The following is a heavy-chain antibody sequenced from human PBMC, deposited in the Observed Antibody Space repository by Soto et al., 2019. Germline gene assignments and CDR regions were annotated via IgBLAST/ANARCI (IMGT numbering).Heavy chain of an antibody. CDR2: IIPIFGTA. D-gene: IGHD5-12*01. Sequence: SVKVSCKASGGTFSSYAISWVRQAPGQGLEWMGGIIPIFGTANYAQKFQGRVTITADESTSTAYMELSSLRSEDTAVYYCAREYVASDDAFDIWCQGTMVTVSS. J-gene: IGHJ3*02. CDR3: AREYVASDDAFDI. V-gene: IGHV1-69*13. CDR1: GGTFSSYA.